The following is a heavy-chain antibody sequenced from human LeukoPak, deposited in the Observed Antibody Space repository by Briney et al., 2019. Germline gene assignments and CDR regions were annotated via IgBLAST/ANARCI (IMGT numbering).Heavy chain of an antibody. D-gene: IGHD3-22*01. CDR2: IYYSGST. J-gene: IGHJ3*02. CDR1: GGSISSYY. V-gene: IGHV4-59*08. CDR3: ARQGSGDYYDSSGPISADAFDI. Sequence: LETLSLTCTVSGGSISSYYWSWIRQPPEKGLEWIGYIYYSGSTNYNPSLKSRVTISVDTSKNQFSLKLSSVTAADTAVYYCARQGSGDYYDSSGPISADAFDIWGQGTMVTVSS.